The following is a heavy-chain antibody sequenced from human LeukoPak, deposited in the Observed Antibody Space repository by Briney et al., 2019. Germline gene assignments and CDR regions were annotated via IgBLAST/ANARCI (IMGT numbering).Heavy chain of an antibody. Sequence: GESLKFSCKGSGYSFASYWIAWVRQMPGKGLEWMGVIYPGNSDITYSPSFQGQVTISADKSVSTAYLHWSSLKASDTAIYYCARHLSSITSCPNYWGQGTLVTVSS. CDR2: IYPGNSDI. CDR3: ARHLSSITSCPNY. D-gene: IGHD2-2*01. CDR1: GYSFASYW. V-gene: IGHV5-51*01. J-gene: IGHJ4*02.